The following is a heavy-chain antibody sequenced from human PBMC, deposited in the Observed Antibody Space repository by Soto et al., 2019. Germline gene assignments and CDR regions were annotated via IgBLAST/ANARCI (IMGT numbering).Heavy chain of an antibody. J-gene: IGHJ4*02. CDR3: ARDPELVEY. D-gene: IGHD1-7*01. CDR1: GYTFTSYG. CDR2: ISGYNGNK. Sequence: QVQLVQSGAEVKKPGASVKVSCKASGYTFTSYGISWVRQAPGQGLEWMGWISGYNGNKKYAQKLQGRVTMTTEPSTCTAYMELMSLRSDDTAVYYCARDPELVEYWGQGTLVTFSS. V-gene: IGHV1-18*01.